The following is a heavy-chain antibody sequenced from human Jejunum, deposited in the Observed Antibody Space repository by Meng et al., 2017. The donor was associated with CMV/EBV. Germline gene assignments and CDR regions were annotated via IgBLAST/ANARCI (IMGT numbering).Heavy chain of an antibody. CDR2: YYGGAT. J-gene: IGHJ3*02. D-gene: IGHD3-22*01. CDR3: AKGLNSGSLYNAFDI. V-gene: IGHV3-23*01. Sequence: GFTVSAFAMGWGRQAPGKGLEWVSSVYYGGATYYADSVKGRFTISRDTSMDTLYLQLNDLRVEDTAVYYCAKGLNSGSLYNAFDILGQGTMVTVSS. CDR1: GFTVSAFA.